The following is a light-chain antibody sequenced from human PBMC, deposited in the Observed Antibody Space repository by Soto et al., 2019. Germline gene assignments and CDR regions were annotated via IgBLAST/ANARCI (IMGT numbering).Light chain of an antibody. CDR2: AAS. CDR1: QSISNH. J-gene: IGKJ1*01. Sequence: DIQMTQSPSSLSASVEDRVIITCRASQSISNHLNSYQQKPGKAPKLLIFAASSLQSGVPSRFSGSRSGPDFTLTISSLQPEDFATYYCQQSYSSPPTFGQGTKVDIK. CDR3: QQSYSSPPT. V-gene: IGKV1-39*01.